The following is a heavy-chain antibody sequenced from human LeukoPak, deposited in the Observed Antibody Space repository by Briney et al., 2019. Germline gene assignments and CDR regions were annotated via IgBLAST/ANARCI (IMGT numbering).Heavy chain of an antibody. CDR2: ISSSSSYI. J-gene: IGHJ4*02. D-gene: IGHD5-12*01. CDR1: GFTFSSYS. Sequence: PGGSLRLSCAASGFTFSSYSMNWVRQAPGKGLEWVSSISSSSSYIYYADSVKGRFTISRDNAKNSLYLQMNSLRAEDTAVYYCARDLGYSGFDRRGAYFDYWGQGTLVTVSS. V-gene: IGHV3-21*01. CDR3: ARDLGYSGFDRRGAYFDY.